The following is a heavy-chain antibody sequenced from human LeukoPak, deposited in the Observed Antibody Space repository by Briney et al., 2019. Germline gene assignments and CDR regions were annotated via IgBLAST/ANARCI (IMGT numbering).Heavy chain of an antibody. J-gene: IGHJ4*02. D-gene: IGHD4-23*01. Sequence: SETLSLTCTVSGGSISSSTYYWGWIRQPPGKGLDWIGSINYSGSTYYNSSLKSRVTISVDTSKNQFSLKLSSVTAADTAVYYCARSWKLGNDYWGQGTLVIVSS. CDR2: INYSGST. V-gene: IGHV4-39*01. CDR3: ARSWKLGNDY. CDR1: GGSISSSTYY.